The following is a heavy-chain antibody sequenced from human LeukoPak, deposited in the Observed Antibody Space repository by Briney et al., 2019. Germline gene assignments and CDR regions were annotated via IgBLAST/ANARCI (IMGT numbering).Heavy chain of an antibody. V-gene: IGHV1-2*02. D-gene: IGHD1-26*01. Sequence: GASVKVSCKASGYTFTSYDINWVRQATGQGLEWMGWINPNSGGTNYAQKFQGRVTMTRDTSISTAYMELSRLRSDDTAVYYCAREGATLGPKGIAFDIWGQGTMVTVSS. CDR1: GYTFTSYD. CDR3: AREGATLGPKGIAFDI. CDR2: INPNSGGT. J-gene: IGHJ3*02.